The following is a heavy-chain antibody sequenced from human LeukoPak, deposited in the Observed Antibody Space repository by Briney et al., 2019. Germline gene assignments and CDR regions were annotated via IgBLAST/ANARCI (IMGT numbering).Heavy chain of an antibody. J-gene: IGHJ4*02. CDR2: ITGGGGTT. CDR1: GFTFRNYW. Sequence: GGSLRLSCEGSGFTFRNYWMHWVRQAPGKGLEWVSGITGGGGTTYYADSVKGRFTISRDNSKNTLYVQMNSLRAEDTAVYYCAKGSSGWYWRFDYWGQGTLVTVSS. CDR3: AKGSSGWYWRFDY. V-gene: IGHV3-23*01. D-gene: IGHD6-19*01.